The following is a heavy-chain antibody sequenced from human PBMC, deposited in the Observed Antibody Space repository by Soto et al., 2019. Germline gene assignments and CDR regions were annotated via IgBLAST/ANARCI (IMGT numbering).Heavy chain of an antibody. J-gene: IGHJ4*02. CDR1: RGTFISYA. CDR2: IIPIFGTA. V-gene: IGHV1-69*13. D-gene: IGHD6-13*01. Sequence: SVKVSLKASRGTFISYAISWVRPAPGQGLEWMGGIIPIFGTANYAQKFQGRVTITADESTSTAYMELSSLRSEDTAVYYCARLHSSSWWIYWGQGTLVTVSS. CDR3: ARLHSSSWWIY.